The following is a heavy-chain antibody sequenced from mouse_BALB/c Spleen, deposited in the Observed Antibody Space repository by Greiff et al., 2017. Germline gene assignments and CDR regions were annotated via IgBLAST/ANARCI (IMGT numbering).Heavy chain of an antibody. J-gene: IGHJ4*01. V-gene: IGHV14-1*02. D-gene: IGHD2-14*01. CDR2: IDPENGNT. CDR3: ASAYDRYDVEAMDY. Sequence: VQLKQSGTELVRPGALVKLSCKASGFNITDYYMHWVNQRPEQGLEWIGWIDPENGNTIYDPKFQGKASLTADTSSNTAYLQLSSLTSEDTAVYYCASAYDRYDVEAMDYWGQGTSVTVSA. CDR1: GFNITDYY.